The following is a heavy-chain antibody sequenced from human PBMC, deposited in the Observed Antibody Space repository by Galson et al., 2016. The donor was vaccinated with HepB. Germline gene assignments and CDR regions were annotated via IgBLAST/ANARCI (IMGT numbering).Heavy chain of an antibody. V-gene: IGHV3-53*01. CDR1: GLIVSSNY. D-gene: IGHD6-13*01. CDR2: IYSGGST. J-gene: IGHJ6*02. CDR3: AKEGGKGAPAGTFYGMDV. Sequence: SLRLSCAASGLIVSSNYMSWVRQAPGKGLEWVSIIYSGGSTFYGDSVKGRFTISRDDSKNTVFLEMNSLGAEDTAVYYCAKEGGKGAPAGTFYGMDVWGQGTTVTVSS.